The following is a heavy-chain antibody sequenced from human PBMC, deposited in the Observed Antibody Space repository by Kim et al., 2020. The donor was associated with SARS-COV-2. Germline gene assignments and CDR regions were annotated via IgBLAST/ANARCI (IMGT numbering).Heavy chain of an antibody. J-gene: IGHJ3*02. CDR2: IYYSGST. Sequence: SETLSLTCTVSGGSISSSSYYWGWIRQPPGKGLEWIGSIYYSGSTYYNPSLKSRVTISVDTSKNQFSLKLSSVTAADTAVYYCARHPSRSFAFDIWGQGTMVTVSS. D-gene: IGHD2-15*01. CDR1: GGSISSSSYY. CDR3: ARHPSRSFAFDI. V-gene: IGHV4-39*01.